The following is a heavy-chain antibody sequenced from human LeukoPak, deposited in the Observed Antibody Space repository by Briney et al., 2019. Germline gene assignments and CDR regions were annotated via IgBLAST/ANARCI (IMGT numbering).Heavy chain of an antibody. V-gene: IGHV4-39*07. CDR1: GGSITSSSYY. J-gene: IGHJ6*03. Sequence: SETLSLTCTVSGGSITSSSYYWGWIRQPPGKGLEWIGSIYYSGSTYYNPSLKSRVTISVDTSKNQLSLKLNSVTAADTAVYYCARGGGMGHYYYYMDVWGKGTTVTISS. CDR2: IYYSGST. D-gene: IGHD5-24*01. CDR3: ARGGGMGHYYYYMDV.